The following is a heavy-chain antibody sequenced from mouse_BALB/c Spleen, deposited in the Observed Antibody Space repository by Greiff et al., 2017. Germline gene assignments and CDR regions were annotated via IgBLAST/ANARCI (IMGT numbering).Heavy chain of an antibody. V-gene: IGHV1-69*02. Sequence: QVQLQQSGAELVKPGAPVKLSCKASGYTFTSYWMNWVKQRPGRGLEWIGRIDPSDSETHYNQKFKDKATLTVDKSSSTAYIQLSSLTSEDSAVYYCAREVPIYYRYFDYWGQGTTLTVSS. J-gene: IGHJ2*01. CDR2: IDPSDSET. CDR1: GYTFTSYW. CDR3: AREVPIYYRYFDY. D-gene: IGHD2-14*01.